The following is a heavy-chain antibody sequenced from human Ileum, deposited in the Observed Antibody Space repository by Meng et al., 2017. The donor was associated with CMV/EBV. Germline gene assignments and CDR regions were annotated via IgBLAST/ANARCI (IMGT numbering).Heavy chain of an antibody. V-gene: IGHV4-59*02. CDR2: TKYNGRT. Sequence: GSLRLSCTVSGGSVNNDPWSWLRQPPGKGLEWIGYTKYNGRTNYNPSLRGRVVISLDTSKKQFSLKLSSVNTADTAVYYCARGAGWWGVWGQGTLVTVSS. D-gene: IGHD2-15*01. CDR3: ARGAGWWGV. CDR1: GGSVNNDP. J-gene: IGHJ4*02.